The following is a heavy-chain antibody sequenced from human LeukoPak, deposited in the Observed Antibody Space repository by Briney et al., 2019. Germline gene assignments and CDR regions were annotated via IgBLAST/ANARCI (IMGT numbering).Heavy chain of an antibody. J-gene: IGHJ4*02. CDR3: ARGSGAAAGAFDY. CDR1: GFTFRSYG. V-gene: IGHV3-30*02. CDR2: VRYDGNNR. D-gene: IGHD6-13*01. Sequence: GGSLRLSRAASGFTFRSYGMHWVRQAPGKGLEWVAIVRYDGNNRCYADSVKGRFTVSRDNSKDTVSLQLNSLRAEDTAVYYCARGSGAAAGAFDYWGQGTLVTVPS.